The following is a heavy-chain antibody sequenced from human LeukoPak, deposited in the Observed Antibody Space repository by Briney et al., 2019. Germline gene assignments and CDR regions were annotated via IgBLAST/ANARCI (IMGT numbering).Heavy chain of an antibody. J-gene: IGHJ3*02. D-gene: IGHD5-24*01. CDR3: AKAVDLATISVDI. CDR1: GFTFDSYG. V-gene: IGHV3-23*01. Sequence: GGSLRLSCAASGFTFDSYGMNWVRQAPGKGLEWVSGISGSGVYTYYADSVKGRFTISRDNPKNTLYLLMNSLRVDDTAVYYCAKAVDLATISVDIWGQGTMVTVSS. CDR2: ISGSGVYT.